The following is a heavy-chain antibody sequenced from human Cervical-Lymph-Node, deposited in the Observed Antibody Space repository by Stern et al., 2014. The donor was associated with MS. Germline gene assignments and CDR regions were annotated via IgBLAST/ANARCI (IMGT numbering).Heavy chain of an antibody. CDR2: INRDGSTT. Sequence: EVQLEESGGGLVQPGGFLRLSCAASGFTFSNSWMHWVRQAPGKGLVWVSRINRDGSTTTYADSVKGRFTISRDNAKITLYLQMSSLRAEDTAVYYCTILSGPFDHWGQGTLVTVSS. CDR1: GFTFSNSW. V-gene: IGHV3-74*02. D-gene: IGHD3-10*01. CDR3: TILSGPFDH. J-gene: IGHJ4*02.